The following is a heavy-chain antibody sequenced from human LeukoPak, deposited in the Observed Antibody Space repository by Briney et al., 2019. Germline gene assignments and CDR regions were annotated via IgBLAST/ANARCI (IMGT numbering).Heavy chain of an antibody. CDR1: GFTFSSHW. J-gene: IGHJ4*02. D-gene: IGHD4-17*01. V-gene: IGHV3-7*01. CDR2: IKEDGHEK. Sequence: LAGGSLKLSCAGPGFTFSSHWMGWVRQAPGKGLEWLANIKEDGHEKYYVDSVQGRFTISRDNAKNSLSLQMDSLRAEDTAVYFCARHGYYVFDYWGQGTLVTVSS. CDR3: ARHGYYVFDY.